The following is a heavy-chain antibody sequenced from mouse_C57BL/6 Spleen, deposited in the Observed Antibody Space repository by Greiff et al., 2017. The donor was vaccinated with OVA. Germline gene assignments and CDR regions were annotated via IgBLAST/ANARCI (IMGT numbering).Heavy chain of an antibody. CDR3: ARHRGRGSSYDYAMDY. CDR1: GFSLTSYG. Sequence: QVQLKESGPGLVAPSQSLSITCTVSGFSLTSYGVHWVRQPPGKGLEWLVVIWSDGSTTYNSALKSRLSISKDNSKSQVFLKMNSLQTDDTAMYYCARHRGRGSSYDYAMDYWGQGTSVTVSS. V-gene: IGHV2-6-1*01. J-gene: IGHJ4*01. D-gene: IGHD1-1*01. CDR2: IWSDGST.